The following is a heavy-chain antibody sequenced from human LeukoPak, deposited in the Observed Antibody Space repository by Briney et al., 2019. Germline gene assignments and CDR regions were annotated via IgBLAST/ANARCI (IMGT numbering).Heavy chain of an antibody. CDR3: ARDSSQGHYYYGMDV. Sequence: PSETLSLTRTVSGGSISSGGYYWSWIRQHPGKGLEWIGYIYYSGSTYYNPSLKSRVTISVDTSKNQSSLKLSSVTAADTAVYYCARDSSQGHYYYGMDVWGQGTTVTVSS. CDR1: GGSISSGGYY. J-gene: IGHJ6*02. CDR2: IYYSGST. V-gene: IGHV4-31*03.